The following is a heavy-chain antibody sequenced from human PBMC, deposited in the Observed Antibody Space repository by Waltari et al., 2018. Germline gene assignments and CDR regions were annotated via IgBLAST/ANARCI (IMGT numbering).Heavy chain of an antibody. J-gene: IGHJ2*01. Sequence: EVQLVESGGGLVQPGGSLRLSCAASGFTFSSYWMHWVRQAPGKGLVWVSRMNSDGSSTSYADSVKGRFTISRDNAKNTLYLQMNSLRAEDTAVYYCASALGGLQWNWYFDLWGRGTLVTVSS. CDR2: MNSDGSST. D-gene: IGHD1-26*01. CDR1: GFTFSSYW. V-gene: IGHV3-74*01. CDR3: ASALGGLQWNWYFDL.